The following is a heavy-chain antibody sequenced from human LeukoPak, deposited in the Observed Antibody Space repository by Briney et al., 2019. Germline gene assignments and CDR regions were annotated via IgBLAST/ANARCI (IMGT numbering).Heavy chain of an antibody. J-gene: IGHJ4*02. CDR3: ARGSSGSSGYLFDY. D-gene: IGHD3-22*01. CDR1: GYNLNELS. Sequence: ASVKVSCKVSGYNLNELSLHWVRQAPGKGLEWMGGFDPEDGETIYAQKFQGRVTMTEDTSTDTAYMELSSLKSEDTAVYYCARGSSGSSGYLFDYWGQGTLVTVSS. V-gene: IGHV1-24*01. CDR2: FDPEDGET.